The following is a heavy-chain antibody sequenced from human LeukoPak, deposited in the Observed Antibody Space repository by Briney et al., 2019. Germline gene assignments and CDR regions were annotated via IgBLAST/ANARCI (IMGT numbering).Heavy chain of an antibody. J-gene: IGHJ4*02. D-gene: IGHD1-26*01. V-gene: IGHV3-48*03. CDR3: ARKISGSYYECVDY. CDR1: GFTFSSYV. Sequence: GGSLRLSFAASGFTFSSYVMNWVRQAPGKGLEWLSYISSSGSTIYYADYVKGRFTISRDNAKNSLYLQINSLRAEDTAVYYCARKISGSYYECVDYWGQGTLVTVSS. CDR2: ISSSGSTI.